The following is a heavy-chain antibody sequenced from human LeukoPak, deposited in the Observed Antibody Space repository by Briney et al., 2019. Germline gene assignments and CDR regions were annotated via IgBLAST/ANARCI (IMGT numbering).Heavy chain of an antibody. V-gene: IGHV4-39*01. CDR1: GGSISSSSYF. CDR3: ARQTGSNWYGDC. J-gene: IGHJ4*02. D-gene: IGHD6-13*01. Sequence: SETLSLTCTVSGGSISSSSYFWGWIRQPPGKGLEWIGSIHYSGSTYYNPSLKSRVTISVDTSKNQFSLKLSSVTVADTAVYYCARQTGSNWYGDCWGQGTLVTVSS. CDR2: IHYSGST.